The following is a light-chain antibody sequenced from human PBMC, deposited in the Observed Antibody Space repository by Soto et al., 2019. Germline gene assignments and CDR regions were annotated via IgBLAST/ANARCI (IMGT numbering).Light chain of an antibody. CDR3: QQYNNWPRT. J-gene: IGKJ1*01. CDR1: ETVSSN. CDR2: GAS. Sequence: EIVMTQSPATVSVSPGERATLSCRASETVSSNLAWYQQKLGQAPRLLIYGASTRATGIPARFSGSGSGTEFTLTISSLQSEDFAVYYCQQYNNWPRTFGQGTKVDNK. V-gene: IGKV3-15*01.